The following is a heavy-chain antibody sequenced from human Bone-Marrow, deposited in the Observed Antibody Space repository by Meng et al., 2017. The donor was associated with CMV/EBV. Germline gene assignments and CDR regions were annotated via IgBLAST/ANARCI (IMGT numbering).Heavy chain of an antibody. J-gene: IGHJ6*02. D-gene: IGHD3-10*01. CDR3: ARDPPWFGELKSYGMDV. CDR1: AFTFSSYS. Sequence: GGSLRLSCAASAFTFSSYSMNWVRQAPGKGLEWVSSISSSSSYIYYADSVKGRFTISRDNAKNSLYLQMNSLRAEDTAVYYCARDPPWFGELKSYGMDVWGQGTTVTVSS. CDR2: ISSSSSYI. V-gene: IGHV3-21*01.